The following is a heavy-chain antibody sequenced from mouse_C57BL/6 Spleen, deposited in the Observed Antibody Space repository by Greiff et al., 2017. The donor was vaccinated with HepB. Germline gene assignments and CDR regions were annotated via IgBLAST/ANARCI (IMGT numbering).Heavy chain of an antibody. CDR1: GFTFSSYA. CDR2: ISDGGSYT. J-gene: IGHJ4*01. D-gene: IGHD1-1*01. CDR3: ARDYYGSSYEYAMDY. Sequence: EVKLVESGGGLVKPGGSLKLSCAASGFTFSSYAMSWVRQTPEKRLEWVATISDGGSYTYYPDNVKGRFTISRDNAKNNLYLQMSHLKSEDTAMYYCARDYYGSSYEYAMDYWGQGTSVTVSS. V-gene: IGHV5-4*01.